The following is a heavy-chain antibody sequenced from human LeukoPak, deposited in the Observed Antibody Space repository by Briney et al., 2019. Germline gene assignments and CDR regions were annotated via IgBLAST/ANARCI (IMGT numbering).Heavy chain of an antibody. J-gene: IGHJ3*02. CDR1: GGSLSDYY. V-gene: IGHV4-4*09. CDR3: ARHPPNDFWIGYGSFDI. Sequence: PSETLSLTCAVSGGSLSDYYWTWIRQSPGKGLEFIGYIYASGATTYNPSLTSRLTISVNTSRNQFSPKLTSVTAADTAVYYCARHPPNDFWIGYGSFDIWGQGTLVTVSS. CDR2: IYASGAT. D-gene: IGHD3-3*01.